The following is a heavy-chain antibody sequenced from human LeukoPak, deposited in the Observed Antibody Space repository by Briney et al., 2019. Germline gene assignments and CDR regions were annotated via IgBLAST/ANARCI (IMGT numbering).Heavy chain of an antibody. CDR2: ISGSGGST. Sequence: GGSLRLSCAAWGFPFSSYAVRWVRQAPGRGLEWVSAISGSGGSTYYADSVKGRFTISRDNSKNTLYLQMTSLRAEDTAVYYCAKSRLYFDYWGQGTLVTVSS. V-gene: IGHV3-23*01. CDR3: AKSRLYFDY. CDR1: GFPFSSYA. J-gene: IGHJ4*02.